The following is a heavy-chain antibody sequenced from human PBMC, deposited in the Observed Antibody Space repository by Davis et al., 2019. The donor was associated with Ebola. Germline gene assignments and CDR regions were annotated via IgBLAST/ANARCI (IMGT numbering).Heavy chain of an antibody. J-gene: IGHJ6*02. CDR3: AGMGARAYYYGMDV. CDR1: GFTVSSHY. D-gene: IGHD1-26*01. V-gene: IGHV3-66*01. CDR2: IYSGGST. Sequence: GGSLRLSCAASGFTVSSHYMSWVRQAPGKGLEWVSVIYSGGSTYYADSVKGRFTISRDNSKNTLYLQMNSLRAEDTAVYYCAGMGARAYYYGMDVWGQGTTVTVSS.